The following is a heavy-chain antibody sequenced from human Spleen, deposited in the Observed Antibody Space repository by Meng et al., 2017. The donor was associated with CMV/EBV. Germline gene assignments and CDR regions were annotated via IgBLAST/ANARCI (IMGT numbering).Heavy chain of an antibody. V-gene: IGHV1-2*02. J-gene: IGHJ4*02. Sequence: KASGYTFSGFLVHWVRQAPGQGLEWMGWINPNSGGTNYAQKFQGRVTMTRDTSISTAYMELSRLRSDDTAVYYCARPPSIAAAGSDDYWGQGTLVTVSS. D-gene: IGHD6-13*01. CDR2: INPNSGGT. CDR3: ARPPSIAAAGSDDY. CDR1: GYTFSGFL.